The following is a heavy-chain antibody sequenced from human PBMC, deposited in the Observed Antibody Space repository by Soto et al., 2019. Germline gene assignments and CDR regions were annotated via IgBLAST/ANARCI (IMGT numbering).Heavy chain of an antibody. J-gene: IGHJ2*01. D-gene: IGHD3-3*01. CDR3: ARATYDFWSGYYSRLWYFDL. Sequence: EASVKVSCKASGYTFTSYDINWVRQATGQGLEWMGWMNPNSGNTGYAQKFQGRVTMTRNTSISTAYMELSSLRSEDTAVYYCARATYDFWSGYYSRLWYFDLWGRGTLVTVS. CDR1: GYTFTSYD. CDR2: MNPNSGNT. V-gene: IGHV1-8*01.